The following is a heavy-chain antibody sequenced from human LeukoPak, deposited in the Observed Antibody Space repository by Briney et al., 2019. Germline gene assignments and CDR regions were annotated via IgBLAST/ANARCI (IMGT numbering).Heavy chain of an antibody. D-gene: IGHD6-13*01. J-gene: IGHJ3*02. V-gene: IGHV3-33*01. CDR1: GFTFSSYG. CDR3: ARDSSSWYSPDAFDI. Sequence: PGGSLRLSCAASGFTFSSYGMHWVRQAPGKGLEWVAVIWYDGSNKYYADSVKGRFTISRDNSKNTLYLQMNSLRAEDTAVYYCARDSSSWYSPDAFDIWGQGTMVTVSS. CDR2: IWYDGSNK.